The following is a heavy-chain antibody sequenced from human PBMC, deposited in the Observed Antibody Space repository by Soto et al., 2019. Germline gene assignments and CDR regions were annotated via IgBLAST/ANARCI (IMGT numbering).Heavy chain of an antibody. CDR2: IWYDGSNK. V-gene: IGHV3-33*01. J-gene: IGHJ4*02. Sequence: PGGSLRLSCAASGFTFSSYGMHWVRQAPGKGLEWVAVIWYDGSNKYYADSVKGRFTISRDNAKNSLYLQMNSLRAEDTAVYYCARDLLTYYDYIWGSYQKDAIFDYWGQGTLVTVSS. D-gene: IGHD3-16*01. CDR1: GFTFSSYG. CDR3: ARDLLTYYDYIWGSYQKDAIFDY.